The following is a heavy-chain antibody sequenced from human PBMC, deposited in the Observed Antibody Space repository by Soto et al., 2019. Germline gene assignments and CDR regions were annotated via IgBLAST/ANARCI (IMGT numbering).Heavy chain of an antibody. Sequence: ASVKVSCKASGYTFTSYGIGWVRQAPGQGLEWMGWINAGNGNTKYSQKFQGRVTITRDTSASTAYMELSILRSEDTAVYYCARDLGGWPDYWGQGTLVTVSS. J-gene: IGHJ4*02. V-gene: IGHV1-3*01. CDR3: ARDLGGWPDY. CDR2: INAGNGNT. D-gene: IGHD2-15*01. CDR1: GYTFTSYG.